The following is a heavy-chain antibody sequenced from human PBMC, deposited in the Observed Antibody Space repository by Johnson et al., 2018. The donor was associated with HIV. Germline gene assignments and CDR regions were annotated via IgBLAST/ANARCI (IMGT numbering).Heavy chain of an antibody. CDR1: GFMFDDYA. CDR2: IDWTGANA. D-gene: IGHD3-10*01. J-gene: IGHJ3*02. V-gene: IGHV3-20*04. Sequence: VQLVESGGGVERPGESLRLSCVGSGFMFDDYAMSWVRQVPGKGLEWVSGIDWTGANAGYADSVKGRFTIFRDNAKNSLYLQMNILRAEDTAVYYCARAPEVRGVDAFDIWGQGTMVTVS. CDR3: ARAPEVRGVDAFDI.